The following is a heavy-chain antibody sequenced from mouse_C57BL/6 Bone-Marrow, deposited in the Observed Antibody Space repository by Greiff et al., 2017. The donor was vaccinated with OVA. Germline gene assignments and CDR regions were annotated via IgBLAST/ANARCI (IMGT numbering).Heavy chain of an antibody. V-gene: IGHV2-2*01. Sequence: QVQLKQSGPGLVQPSQSLSITCTVSGFSLTSYGVHWVRQSPGKGLEWLGVIWSGGSTAYNAAFISRMSIRKDNSKSQVFFKINIHHADDTAIYYCARNRGWDGYYADFGYWGQRTTLTVSS. CDR3: ARNRGWDGYYADFGY. CDR1: GFSLTSYG. D-gene: IGHD2-3*01. J-gene: IGHJ2*01. CDR2: IWSGGST.